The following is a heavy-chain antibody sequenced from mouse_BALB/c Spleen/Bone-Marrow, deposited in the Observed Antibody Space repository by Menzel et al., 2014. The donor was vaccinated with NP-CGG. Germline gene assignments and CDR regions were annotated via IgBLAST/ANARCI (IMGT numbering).Heavy chain of an antibody. V-gene: IGHV5-6*02. J-gene: IGHJ1*01. CDR2: ISSGGSHT. CDR3: ARRGFDNSYWYFGV. Sequence: EVKLVESGGDLVKPGGSLKLSCAASGFTFSSYGVSWVRPTPDKSLEWVATISSGGSHTYYPDSVKGRFTISRDNAKNTLYLQMSSLKSEDTAIYYCARRGFDNSYWYFGVWGAGTTVTVSS. CDR1: GFTFSSYG.